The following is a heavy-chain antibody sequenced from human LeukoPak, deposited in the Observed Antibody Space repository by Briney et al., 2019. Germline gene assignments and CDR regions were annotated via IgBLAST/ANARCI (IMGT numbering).Heavy chain of an antibody. D-gene: IGHD2-21*01. CDR2: VSGYNGNT. Sequence: ASVKVSCKASGYTFTSYGISWVRQAPGQGLEWMGWVSGYNGNTNYAQKFEGRVAMTTDTSSSTAYMELRSLRSDDTAIYYCARGDWFDPWGQGTLVTVSS. V-gene: IGHV1-18*01. CDR1: GYTFTSYG. CDR3: ARGDWFDP. J-gene: IGHJ5*02.